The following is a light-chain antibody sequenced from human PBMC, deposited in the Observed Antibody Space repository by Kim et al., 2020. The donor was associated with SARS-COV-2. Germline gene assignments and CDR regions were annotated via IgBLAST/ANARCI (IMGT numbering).Light chain of an antibody. V-gene: IGLV3-1*01. CDR2: QDS. Sequence: SYELTQPPSVSVSPGQTASITCSGDKVGDKYACWYQQKPGQSPVLVIYQDSKRPSGIPERFSGSNSGNTATLTISGTQAMDEADYYCQAWDSSTVVVFGGGTQLTVL. J-gene: IGLJ2*01. CDR3: QAWDSSTVVV. CDR1: KVGDKY.